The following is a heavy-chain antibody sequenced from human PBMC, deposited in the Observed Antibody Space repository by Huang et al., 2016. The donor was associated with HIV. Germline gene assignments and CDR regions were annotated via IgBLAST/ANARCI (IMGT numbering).Heavy chain of an antibody. V-gene: IGHV3-30-3*01. CDR2: ISYDGSNK. CDR1: EFTFNNYA. D-gene: IGHD6-13*01. CDR3: ARDILSGYSSSGHMDA. Sequence: QVQLVESGGGVVQPGRSLRLSCAASEFTFNNYAMHWVRQAPGKGLEWVAFISYDGSNKHYAESLKGRLTISRDNFNNTLYLQMNSLGVEDTAVYYCARDILSGYSSSGHMDAWGKGTTVTVSS. J-gene: IGHJ6*03.